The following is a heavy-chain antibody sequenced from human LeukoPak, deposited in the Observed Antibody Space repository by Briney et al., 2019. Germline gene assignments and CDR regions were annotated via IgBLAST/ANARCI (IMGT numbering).Heavy chain of an antibody. J-gene: IGHJ6*03. CDR2: IGTASDT. CDR1: GFTFSSFD. Sequence: GGSLRLSCAASGFTFSSFDMPWVRQPTGQGLEWVSTIGTASDTYYPGSVEGRFTLSRDNAKNSLYLQMNSLTAGDTAVYYCARGPPRGKYYYMDVWGQGTTVTVSS. D-gene: IGHD1-1*01. CDR3: ARGPPRGKYYYMDV. V-gene: IGHV3-13*01.